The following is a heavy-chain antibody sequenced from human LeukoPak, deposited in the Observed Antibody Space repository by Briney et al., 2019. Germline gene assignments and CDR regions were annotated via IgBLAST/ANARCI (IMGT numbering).Heavy chain of an antibody. CDR2: ISSSSSYI. V-gene: IGHV3-21*04. Sequence: SGGSLRLSCAASGFTFSSYSMNWVRQAPGKGLEWVSSISSSSSYIYYADSVKGRFTISRDNAKNTLYLQMNSLRAEDTAVYYCASLLYQLTYVHYYYYYYMDVWGKGTTVTVSS. CDR1: GFTFSSYS. D-gene: IGHD2-2*01. J-gene: IGHJ6*03. CDR3: ASLLYQLTYVHYYYYYYMDV.